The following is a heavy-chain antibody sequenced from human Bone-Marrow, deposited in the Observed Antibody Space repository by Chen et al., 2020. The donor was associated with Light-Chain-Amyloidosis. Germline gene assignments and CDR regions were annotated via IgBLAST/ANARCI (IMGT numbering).Heavy chain of an antibody. CDR2: ISFDG. V-gene: IGHV3-30*04. J-gene: IGHJ4*02. Sequence: QVQLVEYGGGVVQPGTALRLSCVGSGFPFSSHAMHWVRQAPGRGRDWVAVISFDGRADSVQGRFTVSRDNSKSTLYLQMDSLRPDDTAVYYCARTLRYGHQVYFDYWGQGTLVTVSS. D-gene: IGHD3-9*01. CDR1: GFPFSSHA. CDR3: ARTLRYGHQVYFDY.